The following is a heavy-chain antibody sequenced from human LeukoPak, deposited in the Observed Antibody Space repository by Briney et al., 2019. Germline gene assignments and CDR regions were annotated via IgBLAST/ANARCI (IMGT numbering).Heavy chain of an antibody. CDR2: IWYDGSDK. Sequence: GRSLRLSCAASGFIFSTYGMHWVRQAPGKGPEWVAVIWYDGSDKYYADSVKGRFTISRDNSKNTLFLQMNNLTAEDTAVYYCVRASGPFDIWGQGTMVTVSS. V-gene: IGHV3-33*01. CDR1: GFIFSTYG. J-gene: IGHJ3*02. D-gene: IGHD3-10*01. CDR3: VRASGPFDI.